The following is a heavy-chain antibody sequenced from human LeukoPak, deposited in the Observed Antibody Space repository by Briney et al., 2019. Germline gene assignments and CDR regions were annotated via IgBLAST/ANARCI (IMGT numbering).Heavy chain of an antibody. CDR3: ARDYYGSESPGSFDY. V-gene: IGHV1-3*01. D-gene: IGHD3-10*01. J-gene: IGHJ4*02. CDR1: GYTFTSYA. Sequence: ASVKVSCKASGYTFTSYAMHWVRQAPGQRLEWMGWINAGNGNTKYSQKFQGRVTITRDTSASTAYMELSSLRSEDTAVYYCARDYYGSESPGSFDYWGQGTLVTVSS. CDR2: INAGNGNT.